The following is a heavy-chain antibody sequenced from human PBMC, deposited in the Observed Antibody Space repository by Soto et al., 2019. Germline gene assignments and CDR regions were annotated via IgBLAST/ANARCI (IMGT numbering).Heavy chain of an antibody. CDR3: ARVGRDSSGYYAYYFDY. CDR1: GGSIISYY. V-gene: IGHV4-59*01. J-gene: IGHJ4*02. Sequence: PSETLSLTCTVSGGSIISYYWSWIRQPPWKGLEWIGYIYYSGSTNYNPSLKSRVTISVDTSKNQFSLKLSSVTAADTAVYYCARVGRDSSGYYAYYFDYWGQGTLVTVS. CDR2: IYYSGST. D-gene: IGHD3-22*01.